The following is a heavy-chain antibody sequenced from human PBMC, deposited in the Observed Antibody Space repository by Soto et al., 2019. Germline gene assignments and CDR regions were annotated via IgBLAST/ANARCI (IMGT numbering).Heavy chain of an antibody. CDR1: GFTFSSYA. D-gene: IGHD3-16*01. CDR3: AKDRPRWGASYFDY. CDR2: ISAGSGST. Sequence: GGSLSLSCAASGFTFSSYAMSWVRQAPGKGLEWASAISAGSGSTYYADSVKGRFTISRDNSKNTLSLQMNSLRAEDTAVYYCAKDRPRWGASYFDYWGQGALVTVSS. V-gene: IGHV3-23*01. J-gene: IGHJ4*02.